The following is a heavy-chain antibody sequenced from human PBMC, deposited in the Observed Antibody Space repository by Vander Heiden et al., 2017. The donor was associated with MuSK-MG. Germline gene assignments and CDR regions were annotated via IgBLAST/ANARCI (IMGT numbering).Heavy chain of an antibody. V-gene: IGHV3-30*02. CDR2: IQYDGSIK. Sequence: QVQLVESGGGVVQPGGSLRLSCAASGFTFSTYGMHWVRQAPGKGLEWVTFIQYDGSIKHYADSVKGRFTISRDNSKNTLYLQIDSLRVQDTAVYYCANDIGRNYYGSGSLYWGQGTLVTVSS. CDR3: ANDIGRNYYGSGSLY. D-gene: IGHD3-10*01. J-gene: IGHJ4*02. CDR1: GFTFSTYG.